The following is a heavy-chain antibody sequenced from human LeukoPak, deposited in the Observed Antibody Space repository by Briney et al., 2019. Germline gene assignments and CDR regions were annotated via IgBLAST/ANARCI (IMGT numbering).Heavy chain of an antibody. Sequence: ASVKVSCKASGYTFTSYYMHWVRQAPGQGLEWIGIINPSGGSTSYAQKFQVRVTMTRDTSTSTVYMELSSLRSEDTAVYYCARDGAYCGGDCYSNYYYYMDVWGKGTTVTVSS. V-gene: IGHV1-46*01. CDR1: GYTFTSYY. D-gene: IGHD2-21*02. CDR2: INPSGGST. J-gene: IGHJ6*03. CDR3: ARDGAYCGGDCYSNYYYYMDV.